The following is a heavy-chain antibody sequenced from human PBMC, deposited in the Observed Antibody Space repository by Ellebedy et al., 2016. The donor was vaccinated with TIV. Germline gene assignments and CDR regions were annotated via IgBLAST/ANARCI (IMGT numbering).Heavy chain of an antibody. CDR1: GGSISSYY. J-gene: IGHJ4*02. Sequence: SETLSLXXTVSGGSISSYYWSWIRQPPGKGLEWIGYIYYSGSTNYNPSLKSRVTISVDTSKNQFSLKLSSVTAADTAVYYCARVFGGSYADYWGQGTLVTVSS. CDR3: ARVFGGSYADY. CDR2: IYYSGST. V-gene: IGHV4-59*01. D-gene: IGHD1-26*01.